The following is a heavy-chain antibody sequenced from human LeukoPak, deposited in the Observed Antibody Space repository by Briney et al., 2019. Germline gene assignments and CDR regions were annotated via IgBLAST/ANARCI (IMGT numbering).Heavy chain of an antibody. Sequence: GGSLRPSCAASGFTFDDYTMHWVRQAPGKGLEWVSLIRWDGGSTYYADSVKGRFTISRDNSKNTLYLQMNSLRAEDTAVYYCAKSIDVQQLVLWPIYWGQGTLVTVSS. CDR1: GFTFDDYT. V-gene: IGHV3-43*01. J-gene: IGHJ4*02. D-gene: IGHD6-13*01. CDR2: IRWDGGST. CDR3: AKSIDVQQLVLWPIY.